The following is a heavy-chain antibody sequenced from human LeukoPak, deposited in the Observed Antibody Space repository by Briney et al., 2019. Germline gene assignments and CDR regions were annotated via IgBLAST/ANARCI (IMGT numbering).Heavy chain of an antibody. D-gene: IGHD5-12*01. CDR3: AKGRVSPNRVLFRDGHSNGYSGYDYPYWYFDL. CDR2: IYYSGST. V-gene: IGHV4-39*07. CDR1: GGSISSSSYY. J-gene: IGHJ2*01. Sequence: SETLSLTCTVSGGSISSSSYYWGWVRQPPGKGLEWIGSIYYSGSTYYNPSLKTRVTISVDTSKNQFSLKLSSVTAADTAVYYCAKGRVSPNRVLFRDGHSNGYSGYDYPYWYFDLWGRGTLVTVSS.